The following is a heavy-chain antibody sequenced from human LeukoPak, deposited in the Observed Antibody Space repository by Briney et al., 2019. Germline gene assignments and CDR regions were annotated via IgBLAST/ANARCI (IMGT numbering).Heavy chain of an antibody. CDR3: ARVSSSWYQDWYFDL. CDR2: IDTSGNT. J-gene: IGHJ2*01. CDR1: GGSISSYY. D-gene: IGHD6-13*01. V-gene: IGHV4-4*07. Sequence: ASETLSLTCTVSGGSISSYYWSWIRQPAGKGLEWIGRIDTSGNTNYKPSLKSRVTMSVDTSKNQFSLKLNSVTAADTAVYYCARVSSSWYQDWYFDLWGRGTLVTVSS.